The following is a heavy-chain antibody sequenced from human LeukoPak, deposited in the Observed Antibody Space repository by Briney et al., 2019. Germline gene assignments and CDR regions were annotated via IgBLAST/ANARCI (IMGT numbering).Heavy chain of an antibody. Sequence: PSETLSLTCTVSGGSISSYYWSWIRQPPGKGLEWIGYIYYSGSTNYNPSLKSRVTISVDTSKNQFSLKLSSVTAADTAVYYCASRSMYYYDTKPLQHWGQGTLVTVSS. D-gene: IGHD3-22*01. CDR2: IYYSGST. J-gene: IGHJ1*01. V-gene: IGHV4-59*12. CDR1: GGSISSYY. CDR3: ASRSMYYYDTKPLQH.